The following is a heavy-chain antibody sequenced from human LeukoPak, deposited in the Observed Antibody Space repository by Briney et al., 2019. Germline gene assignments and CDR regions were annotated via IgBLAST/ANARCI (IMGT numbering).Heavy chain of an antibody. J-gene: IGHJ4*02. V-gene: IGHV3-33*01. CDR1: GFTFSSYG. Sequence: GGSLRLSCAASGFTFSSYGMHWVRQAPGKGLEWVAVIWCDGSNKYYADSVKGRFTISRDNSKNTLYLQMNSLRAEDTAVYYCARTYCTNGVCYEFDYWGQGTLVTVSS. CDR2: IWCDGSNK. CDR3: ARTYCTNGVCYEFDY. D-gene: IGHD2-8*01.